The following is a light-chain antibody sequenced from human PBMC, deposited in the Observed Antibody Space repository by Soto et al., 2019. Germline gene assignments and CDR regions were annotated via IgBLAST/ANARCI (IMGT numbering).Light chain of an antibody. J-gene: IGKJ4*01. CDR1: QTVNNNY. CDR2: GAS. Sequence: ELVLTQSPGTLSLSPGERATLSCRASQTVNNNYLAWYQQIPGQAPRLLISGASGRATGTPDRFSGSASGTDFTLTISXLEPEDFAVYYCQQYGSSPLTFGGGTKV. CDR3: QQYGSSPLT. V-gene: IGKV3-20*01.